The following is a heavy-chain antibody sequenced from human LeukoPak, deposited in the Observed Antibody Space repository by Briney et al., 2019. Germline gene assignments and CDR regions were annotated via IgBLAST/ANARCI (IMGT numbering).Heavy chain of an antibody. CDR3: AKSRDGYDYFDY. Sequence: GGSLRLSCAASGITVSTNYMSWVRQAPGKGLEWVSIIYSGGATFYADSVKGRFTISRENSKNTLYLQMNSLRAEDTAVYYCAKSRDGYDYFDYWGQGTLVTVSS. D-gene: IGHD5-24*01. CDR2: IYSGGAT. CDR1: GITVSTNY. V-gene: IGHV3-66*02. J-gene: IGHJ4*02.